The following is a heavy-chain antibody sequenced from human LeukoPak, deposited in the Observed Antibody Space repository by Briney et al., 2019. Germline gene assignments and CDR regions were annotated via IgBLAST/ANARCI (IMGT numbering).Heavy chain of an antibody. Sequence: ASVKVSCKASGYTFTSYGISWVQQAPGQGLEWMGWISAYNGNTNYAQKLQGRVTMTTDTSTSTAYMELRSLRSDDTAVYYCASCFIPPGRQDRRYYYDSSGYNYYYGMDVWGQGTTVTVSS. CDR3: ASCFIPPGRQDRRYYYDSSGYNYYYGMDV. D-gene: IGHD3-22*01. V-gene: IGHV1-18*01. J-gene: IGHJ6*02. CDR2: ISAYNGNT. CDR1: GYTFTSYG.